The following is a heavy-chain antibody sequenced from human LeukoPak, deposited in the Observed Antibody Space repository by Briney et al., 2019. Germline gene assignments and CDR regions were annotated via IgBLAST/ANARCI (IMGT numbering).Heavy chain of an antibody. J-gene: IGHJ4*02. D-gene: IGHD4-17*01. CDR3: AREIAVTTAIDY. CDR2: IYHSGST. CDR1: GGSISSGGYS. Sequence: SQTLSLTCAVSGGSISSGGYSWSWIRQPPGKGLEWIGYIYHSGSTYYNPSLKSRVTISVDTSKNQFSLKLSSVTAADTAVYYCAREIAVTTAIDYWGQGTLVTVSS. V-gene: IGHV4-30-2*05.